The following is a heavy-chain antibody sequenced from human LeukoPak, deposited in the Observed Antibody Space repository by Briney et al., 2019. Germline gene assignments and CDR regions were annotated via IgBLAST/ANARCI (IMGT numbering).Heavy chain of an antibody. V-gene: IGHV1-8*03. CDR3: GRGRKWLRFAGDY. CDR2: MNPNSGNT. J-gene: IGHJ4*02. D-gene: IGHD5-12*01. CDR1: GYTFTSYD. Sequence: ASVKVSCKASGYTFTSYDSNWVRQATGQGLEWMGWMNPNSGNTGYAQKFQGRVTITRNTSISTAYMELSSLRSEDTAVYYCGRGRKWLRFAGDYWGQGTLVTVSS.